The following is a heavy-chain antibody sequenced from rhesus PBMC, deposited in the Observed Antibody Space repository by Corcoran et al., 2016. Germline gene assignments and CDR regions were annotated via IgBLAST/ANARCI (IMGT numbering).Heavy chain of an antibody. Sequence: QVQLQESGPGLVKPSETLSLTCAVSGGSISSSNCWSWIRQHPGKGLGGGGGIYSNSDRTNYNPSLKSRVTISKDTSKNQFSLKLSSVTAADTAVYYCAREGSYEDDYGYYYTGFDYWGQGVLVTVSS. CDR1: GGSISSSNC. CDR3: AREGSYEDDYGYYYTGFDY. J-gene: IGHJ4*01. V-gene: IGHV4S12*01. CDR2: IYSNSDRT. D-gene: IGHD3-9*01.